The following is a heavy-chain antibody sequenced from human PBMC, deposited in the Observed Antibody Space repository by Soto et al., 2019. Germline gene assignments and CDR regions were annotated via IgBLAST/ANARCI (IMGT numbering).Heavy chain of an antibody. J-gene: IGHJ4*02. D-gene: IGHD3-16*01. CDR3: ATDLYDTFDY. CDR1: GGSFSGYY. Sequence: SETLSLTCAVYGGSFSGYYWSWIRQPPGKGLEWIGEINHSGSTNYNPSLKSRVTISVDTSKNQFSLKLSSVTAADTAVYYCATDLYDTFDYWGQGTLVTVSS. CDR2: INHSGST. V-gene: IGHV4-34*01.